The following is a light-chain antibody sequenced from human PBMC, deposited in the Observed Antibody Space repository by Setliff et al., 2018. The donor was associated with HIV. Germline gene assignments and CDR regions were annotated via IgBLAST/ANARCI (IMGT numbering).Light chain of an antibody. J-gene: IGLJ3*02. CDR1: SSDVGGYNY. CDR2: EVS. Sequence: QSALTQPASVSWFPGQSITISCTGTSSDVGGYNYVSWYQQHPGKAPKLMISEVSNRPSGVSNRFSGSKSGNTASLTISGLQAEDEADYYCSSYTSSTTLWVFGGGTKVTVL. CDR3: SSYTSSTTLWV. V-gene: IGLV2-14*01.